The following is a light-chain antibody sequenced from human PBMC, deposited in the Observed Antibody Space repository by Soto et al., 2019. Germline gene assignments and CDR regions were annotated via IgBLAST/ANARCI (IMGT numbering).Light chain of an antibody. CDR3: QQYNNWPQT. CDR2: GAS. J-gene: IGKJ2*01. Sequence: EIVMTQSPATLSVSPGERATLSCRASQSVSSNFAWYQQRPGQAPRLLIYGASTRATGIPARFSGSGSGTEFTLTISSLQSEDFAVYYCQQYNNWPQTFGQGTKLEIK. V-gene: IGKV3-15*01. CDR1: QSVSSN.